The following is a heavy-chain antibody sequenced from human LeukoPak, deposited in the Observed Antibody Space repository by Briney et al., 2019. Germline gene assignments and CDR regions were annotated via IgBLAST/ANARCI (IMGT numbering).Heavy chain of an antibody. CDR2: SYTSGST. D-gene: IGHD6-13*01. CDR3: ARGLIAAAGTTYYFDY. CDR1: GGSISSYY. J-gene: IGHJ4*02. V-gene: IGHV4-4*07. Sequence: SETLSLTCTVSGGSISSYYWSWIRQPAGKGLEWIGRSYTSGSTNYNPSLKSRVTMSVDTSKNQFSLKLSSVTAADTAVYYCARGLIAAAGTTYYFDYWGQGTLVTVSS.